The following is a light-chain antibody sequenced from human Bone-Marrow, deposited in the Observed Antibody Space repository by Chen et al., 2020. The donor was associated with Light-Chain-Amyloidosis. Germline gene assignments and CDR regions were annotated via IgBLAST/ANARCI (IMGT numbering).Light chain of an antibody. J-gene: IGKJ1*01. CDR2: GAS. CDR3: QQYNNWPPPWT. Sequence: EIVMTQSPATLSVSPGERATLSCRASQSVSSNLAWYQQKPGQAPRLLIYGASTRATGIPARFSGSGSGTEFTLTISSLQSEDFAVYYCQQYNNWPPPWTFGQGTKVEIQ. V-gene: IGKV3-15*01. CDR1: QSVSSN.